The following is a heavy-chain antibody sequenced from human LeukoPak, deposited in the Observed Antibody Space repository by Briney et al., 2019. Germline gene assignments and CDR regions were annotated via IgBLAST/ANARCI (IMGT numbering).Heavy chain of an antibody. CDR1: GFTFSNFA. CDR2: ISYDGSDK. CDR3: ARLETRGSAQAGGDH. Sequence: PGGSLRLSCAASGFTFSNFAMHWVRQAPGKGLEWVAVISYDGSDKYYADSVKGRFTISRDNSKITLYLQINSLRAEDTAVYYCARLETRGSAQAGGDHWGQGTLVTVSS. V-gene: IGHV3-30-3*01. J-gene: IGHJ4*02. D-gene: IGHD2-15*01.